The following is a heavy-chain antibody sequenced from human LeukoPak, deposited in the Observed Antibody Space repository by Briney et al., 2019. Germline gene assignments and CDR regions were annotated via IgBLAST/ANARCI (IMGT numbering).Heavy chain of an antibody. CDR3: ARRLSLRFDAFAV. D-gene: IGHD2-21*02. J-gene: IGHJ3*01. Sequence: PGGSLRLSCAASGFSVSDYAMTWIRQSPGKGLEWVSSMSDIGPNTYYADSVKGRFTISRDTSKNTLFLQMNSLRAEDTALYHCARRLSLRFDAFAVWGPGTVVTVSS. CDR2: MSDIGPNT. V-gene: IGHV3-23*01. CDR1: GFSVSDYA.